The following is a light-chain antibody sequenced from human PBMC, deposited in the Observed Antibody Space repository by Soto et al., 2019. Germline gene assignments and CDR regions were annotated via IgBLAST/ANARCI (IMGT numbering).Light chain of an antibody. J-gene: IGKJ4*01. CDR1: QGISSY. CDR3: KHYYSYPLT. Sequence: AIRMTQSPSSFSASTGDRVTITCRASQGISSYLAWYQQKPGKAPKLLIYAASTLQSGVPSRFRGSGSGTDFTLTISCLQSEDFATYYCKHYYSYPLTVGGGTKVEIK. CDR2: AAS. V-gene: IGKV1-8*01.